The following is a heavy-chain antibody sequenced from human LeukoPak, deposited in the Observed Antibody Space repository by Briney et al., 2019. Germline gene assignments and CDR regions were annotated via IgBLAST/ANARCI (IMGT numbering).Heavy chain of an antibody. V-gene: IGHV3-23*01. D-gene: IGHD3-22*01. Sequence: GGSLRLSCAASGFTFSNAWMSWVRQAPGKGLEWVSAISGSGGSTYYADSVKGRFTISRDNSKNTLYLQMNSLRAEDTAVYYCARAPGDSSGYPTKFDYWGQGTLVTVSS. J-gene: IGHJ4*02. CDR2: ISGSGGST. CDR1: GFTFSNAW. CDR3: ARAPGDSSGYPTKFDY.